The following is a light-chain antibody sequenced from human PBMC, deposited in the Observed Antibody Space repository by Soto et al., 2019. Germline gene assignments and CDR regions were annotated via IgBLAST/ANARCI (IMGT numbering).Light chain of an antibody. V-gene: IGKV3-15*01. CDR3: QQYNNWAPWT. J-gene: IGKJ1*01. CDR2: GAS. CDR1: QSVSSN. Sequence: EIVMTQSPATLSLSPGERATLSCRASQSVSSNLAWYEQKPGQAPRLLIYGASTRATGIPARFSGSGSGTELTLTISGLESEDFAVYYCQQYNNWAPWTFGQGTKVEI.